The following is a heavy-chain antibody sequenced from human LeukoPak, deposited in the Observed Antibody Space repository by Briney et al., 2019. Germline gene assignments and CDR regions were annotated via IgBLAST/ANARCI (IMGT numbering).Heavy chain of an antibody. Sequence: PSETLSLTCTVSGGSISSGDYYWSWIRQPPGKGLEWIGYIYYSGSIYYNPSLKSRVTISVDTSKNQFSLKLSSVTAADTAVYYCARGENYYGSGSPLDYWGQGTLVTISS. CDR3: ARGENYYGSGSPLDY. CDR1: GGSISSGDYY. J-gene: IGHJ4*02. CDR2: IYYSGSI. D-gene: IGHD3-10*01. V-gene: IGHV4-30-4*08.